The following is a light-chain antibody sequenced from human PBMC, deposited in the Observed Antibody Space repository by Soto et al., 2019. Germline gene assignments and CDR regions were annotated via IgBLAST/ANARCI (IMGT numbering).Light chain of an antibody. CDR1: QSIYSY. CDR3: QQYNNCWT. CDR2: KAS. V-gene: IGKV1-5*03. Sequence: DIQMTQSPSTLSASVGDRVTITCRASQSIYSYLAWYQQKPGKAPKVLIYKASSLESGVPSRFSGSGSGTEFTLTISSLQPDDFATYYCQQYNNCWTFGKGTKGEIK. J-gene: IGKJ1*01.